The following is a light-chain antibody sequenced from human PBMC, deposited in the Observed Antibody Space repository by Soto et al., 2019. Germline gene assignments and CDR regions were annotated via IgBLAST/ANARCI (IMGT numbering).Light chain of an antibody. CDR1: SSNIGSNY. V-gene: IGLV1-47*01. CDR2: RND. Sequence: QSVLTQPPSASGTPGQRVTISCSGSSSNIGSNYVYWYQQLPGTAPKLLIYRNDQRPSGVPDRFSGSKSGTSASLAISGLGCEDEADYYCAAWDASLSGWVFGGGTKLTFL. CDR3: AAWDASLSGWV. J-gene: IGLJ3*02.